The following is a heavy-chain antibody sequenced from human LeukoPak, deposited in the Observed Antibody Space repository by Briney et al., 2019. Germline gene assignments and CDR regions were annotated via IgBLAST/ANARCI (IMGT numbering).Heavy chain of an antibody. V-gene: IGHV3-53*01. CDR3: ARGVENSRAWYSDT. Sequence: PGGSLRLSCAASGFNFNVKYMSWVRQAPGKGLEWVSVIFSGGSSFYADSVKGRFTISRDNSKKTLFLQMNSLRIEDTAVYYCARGVENSRAWYSDTWGQGTVVIVSS. D-gene: IGHD6-19*01. CDR2: IFSGGSS. J-gene: IGHJ5*02. CDR1: GFNFNVKY.